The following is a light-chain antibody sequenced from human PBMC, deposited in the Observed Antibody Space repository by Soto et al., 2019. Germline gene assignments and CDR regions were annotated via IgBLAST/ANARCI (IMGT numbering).Light chain of an antibody. J-gene: IGKJ4*01. CDR1: QGINSA. CDR3: QQLTSYPLT. V-gene: IGKV1-9*01. CDR2: AAS. Sequence: DIQLTQSPSFLSASVGDRVTIICRASQGINSALAWYQQKPGKTPKLLIQAASTLQSGVPSRFSGSGSGTEFTLTISSLQPEDFAAYYCQQLTSYPLTFGGGTNVDIK.